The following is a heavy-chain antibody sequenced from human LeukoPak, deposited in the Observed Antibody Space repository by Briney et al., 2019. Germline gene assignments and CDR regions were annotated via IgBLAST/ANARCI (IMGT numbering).Heavy chain of an antibody. CDR1: GFTFSSYS. D-gene: IGHD2-21*02. V-gene: IGHV3-21*01. CDR3: AGERRVVTAIYAFDI. CDR2: ISSSSSYI. J-gene: IGHJ3*02. Sequence: PGGSLRLSRAASGFTFSSYSMNWVRQAPGKGLEWVSSISSSSSYIYYADSVKGRFTISRDNAKNSLYLQMNSLRAEDTAVYYCAGERRVVTAIYAFDIWGQGTMVTVSS.